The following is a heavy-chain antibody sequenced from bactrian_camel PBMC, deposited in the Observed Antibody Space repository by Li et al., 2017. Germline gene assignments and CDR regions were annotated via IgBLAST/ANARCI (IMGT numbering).Heavy chain of an antibody. CDR2: IRRSGGET. D-gene: IGHD1*01. J-gene: IGHJ4*01. Sequence: HVQLVESGGGSVQTGGSLRLSCVVSGHSRGSNCVGWYRLPPGRAPAEREGIAAIRRSGGETWYAGSEKGRFTISRDSAKNTVDLQMNSLESDDTALYYCATDFNWHADWGQGTQVTVS. V-gene: IGHV3-3*01. CDR3: ATDFNWHAD. CDR1: GHSRGSNC.